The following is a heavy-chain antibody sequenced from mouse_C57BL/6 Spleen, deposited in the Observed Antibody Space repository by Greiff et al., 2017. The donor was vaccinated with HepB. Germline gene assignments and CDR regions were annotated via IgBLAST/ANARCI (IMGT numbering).Heavy chain of an antibody. D-gene: IGHD2-2*01. CDR3: ARYNGGYDY. V-gene: IGHV7-3*01. Sequence: EVQLVESGGGLVQPGGSLSLSCAASGFTFTDYYMSWVRQPPGKALEWLGFIRNKANGYTTEYSASVKGRFTISRDNSQSILYLQMNALRAEDSATYYCARYNGGYDYWGQGTTLTVSS. J-gene: IGHJ2*01. CDR1: GFTFTDYY. CDR2: IRNKANGYTT.